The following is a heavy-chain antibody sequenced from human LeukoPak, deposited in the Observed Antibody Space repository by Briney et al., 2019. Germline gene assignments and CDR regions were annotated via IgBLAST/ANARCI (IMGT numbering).Heavy chain of an antibody. V-gene: IGHV3-7*03. Sequence: PGGSLRLSCAASGFTFSSSWMNWARQAPGKGLEWVARINHNGNVNYYVDSVKGRFTISRDNAKNSLYLQMSNLRAEYLAVYFGAGGGGLDVWGQGATVTVSS. D-gene: IGHD3-16*01. CDR3: AGGGGLDV. CDR1: GFTFSSSW. CDR2: INHNGNVN. J-gene: IGHJ6*02.